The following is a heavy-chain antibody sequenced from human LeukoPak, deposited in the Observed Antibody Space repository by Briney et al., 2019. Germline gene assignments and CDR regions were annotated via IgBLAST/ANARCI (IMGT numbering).Heavy chain of an antibody. D-gene: IGHD2-8*01. CDR1: GGSFSGYY. CDR3: ASGIGYCTNGVCSLDY. CDR2: INHSGST. Sequence: SETLSLTCAVYGGSFSGYYWSWIRQPPGKGLEWIGEINHSGSTNYNPSPKSRVTISVDTSKNQFSLKLSSVTAADTAVYYCASGIGYCTNGVCSLDYWGQGTLVTVSS. V-gene: IGHV4-34*01. J-gene: IGHJ4*02.